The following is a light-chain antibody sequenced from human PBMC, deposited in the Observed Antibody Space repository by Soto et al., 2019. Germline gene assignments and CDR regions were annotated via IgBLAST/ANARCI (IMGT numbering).Light chain of an antibody. V-gene: IGKV1-5*03. CDR1: QNINRW. CDR3: QQYNYYWT. CDR2: KAS. J-gene: IGKJ1*01. Sequence: IHMTQSPSTLSASVGDTVTITCRASQNINRWLAWYKHKPGQAPKPLIYKASILESGVPSRFIGNASGTQCSLTISSLQLDESATYFCQQYNYYWTFGQGTKVEVK.